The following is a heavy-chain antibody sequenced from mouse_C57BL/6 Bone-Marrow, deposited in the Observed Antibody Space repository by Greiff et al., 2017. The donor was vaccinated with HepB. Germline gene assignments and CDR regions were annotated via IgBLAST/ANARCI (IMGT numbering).Heavy chain of an antibody. V-gene: IGHV5-6*01. CDR3: ASHDYGLDY. CDR1: GFTFSSYG. CDR2: ISSGGSYT. D-gene: IGHD2-4*01. Sequence: EVKVVESGGDLVKPGGSLKLSCAASGFTFSSYGMSWVRQTPDKRLEWVATISSGGSYTYYPDSVKGRFTISRDNAKNTLYLQMSSLKSEDTATYYCASHDYGLDYWGQGTTLTVSS. J-gene: IGHJ2*01.